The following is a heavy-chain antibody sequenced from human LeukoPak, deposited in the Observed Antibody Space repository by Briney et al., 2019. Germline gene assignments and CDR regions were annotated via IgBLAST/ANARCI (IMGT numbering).Heavy chain of an antibody. Sequence: ASVKVSCKASGYTFTGYYMHWVRQAPGQGLEWMGWTNPNSGGTNYAQKFQGRVTMTRDTSISTAYMELSRLRSDDTAVYYCARENVAVAGTASGDLDYWGQGTLVTVSS. CDR3: ARENVAVAGTASGDLDY. J-gene: IGHJ4*02. V-gene: IGHV1-2*02. D-gene: IGHD6-19*01. CDR1: GYTFTGYY. CDR2: TNPNSGGT.